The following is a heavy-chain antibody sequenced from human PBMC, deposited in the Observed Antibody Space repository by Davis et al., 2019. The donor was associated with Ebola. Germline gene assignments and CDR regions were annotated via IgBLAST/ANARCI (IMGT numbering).Heavy chain of an antibody. D-gene: IGHD3-10*01. Sequence: GESLKISCAASGFTFRSYSMSWVRQAPGRGLEWVSYISSSGSTIYYGDSVKGRFTISRDNGKNSLYLQMNSLRDEDTAVYYCAGGYSYVSGSYHSDLDYWGQGTLVTVSS. CDR3: AGGYSYVSGSYHSDLDY. J-gene: IGHJ4*02. CDR2: ISSSGSTI. CDR1: GFTFRSYS. V-gene: IGHV3-48*02.